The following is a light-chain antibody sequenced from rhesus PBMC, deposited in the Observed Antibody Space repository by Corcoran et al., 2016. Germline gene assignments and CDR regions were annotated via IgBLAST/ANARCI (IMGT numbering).Light chain of an antibody. CDR3: LQTSDWPLS. CDR2: GAS. J-gene: IGKJ4*01. Sequence: EIVMTQSPATLALSPGERATLSCRASQSITTYLAWYQQKPGQAPRLLIYGASIRATGIPDRFSGSGSGTEVTLIISSLEPEDVGIYFCLQTSDWPLSFGGGTKVEI. CDR1: QSITTY. V-gene: IGKV3-24*03.